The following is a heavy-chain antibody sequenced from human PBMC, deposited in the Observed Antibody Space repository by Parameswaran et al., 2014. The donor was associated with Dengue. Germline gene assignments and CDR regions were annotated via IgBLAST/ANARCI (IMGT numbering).Heavy chain of an antibody. V-gene: IGHV4-61*05. Sequence: GSLRLSCTVSGGSISSSSYYWGWIRQPPGKGLEWIGYIYYSGSTNYNPSLKSRVTISVDTSKNQFSLKLSSVTAADTAVYYCARTSLPQRGYSYGYVYYYGMDVWGQGTTVTVSS. J-gene: IGHJ6*02. CDR2: IYYSGST. CDR3: ARTSLPQRGYSYGYVYYYGMDV. D-gene: IGHD5-18*01. CDR1: GGSISSSSYY.